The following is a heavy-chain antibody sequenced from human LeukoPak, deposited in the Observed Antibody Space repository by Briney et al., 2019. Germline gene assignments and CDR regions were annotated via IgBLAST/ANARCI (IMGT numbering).Heavy chain of an antibody. CDR2: IIPILGIA. Sequence: ASVKVSCKASGGTFSSYALSWVRQAPGQGLEWLGRIIPILGIANYAQMFQGRVTITADKSTSTAYMELRSLRSDDTAVYYCARSRSTTMPDSITMIVVAMRGAFDIWGQGTMVTVSS. CDR3: ARSRSTTMPDSITMIVVAMRGAFDI. CDR1: GGTFSSYA. J-gene: IGHJ3*02. D-gene: IGHD3-22*01. V-gene: IGHV1-69*04.